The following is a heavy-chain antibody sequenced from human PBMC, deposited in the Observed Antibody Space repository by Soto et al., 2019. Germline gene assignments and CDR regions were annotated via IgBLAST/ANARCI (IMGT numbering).Heavy chain of an antibody. J-gene: IGHJ4*02. Sequence: SETLSLTCTVSGGSISSSSYYWGWIRQPPGKGLEWIGSIYYSGSTYYNPSLKSRVTISVDTSKNQFSLKLSSVTAADTAVYYCARLRSPSTYIDYWGQGTLVSVSS. CDR1: GGSISSSSYY. CDR2: IYYSGST. CDR3: ARLRSPSTYIDY. D-gene: IGHD6-6*01. V-gene: IGHV4-39*07.